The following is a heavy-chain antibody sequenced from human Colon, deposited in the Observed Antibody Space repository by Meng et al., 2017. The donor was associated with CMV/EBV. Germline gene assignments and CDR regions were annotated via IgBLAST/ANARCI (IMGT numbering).Heavy chain of an antibody. J-gene: IGHJ5*01. CDR3: AKGVVRVTSASGNYNDS. Sequence: GGSLRLSCVASGFTFSDYALAWVRQAPGKGLEWVSGISGSGGSSFFADGLKGRFTISRDNSRNTIYLQMNNLKADDTALYFCAKGVVRVTSASGNYNDSWGQGTLVTVSS. V-gene: IGHV3-23*01. D-gene: IGHD1-7*01. CDR2: ISGSGGSS. CDR1: GFTFSDYA.